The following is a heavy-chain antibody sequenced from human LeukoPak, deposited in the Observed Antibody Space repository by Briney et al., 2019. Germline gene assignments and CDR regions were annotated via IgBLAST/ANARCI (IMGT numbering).Heavy chain of an antibody. D-gene: IGHD6-13*01. Sequence: PGRSLRLSCAASGFTFSSYAMHWVRQAPGKGLEWVAVISYDGSNKYYADSVKGRCTISRDNSKNTLYLQMNSLRAEDTAVYYCASSYSSSWNYYYYYMDVWGKGTTVTVSS. CDR1: GFTFSSYA. J-gene: IGHJ6*03. V-gene: IGHV3-30*01. CDR2: ISYDGSNK. CDR3: ASSYSSSWNYYYYYMDV.